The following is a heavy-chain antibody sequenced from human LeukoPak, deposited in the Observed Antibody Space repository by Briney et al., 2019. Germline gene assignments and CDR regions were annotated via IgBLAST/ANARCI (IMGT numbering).Heavy chain of an antibody. V-gene: IGHV1-8*03. CDR2: MNPNSGNT. D-gene: IGHD3-3*01. CDR1: GYTFTSYD. J-gene: IGHJ6*03. CDR3: ARAIRFLEWLFPGTYYYYMDV. Sequence: ASVKVSCKASGYTFTSYDINWVRQATGQGLEWMGWMNPNSGNTGYAQKFQGRVTITRNTSISTAYMELSSLRSEDTAVYYCARAIRFLEWLFPGTYYYYMDVWGKGTTVTVSS.